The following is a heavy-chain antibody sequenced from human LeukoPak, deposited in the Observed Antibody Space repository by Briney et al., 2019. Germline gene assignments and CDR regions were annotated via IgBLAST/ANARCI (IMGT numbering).Heavy chain of an antibody. J-gene: IGHJ6*02. CDR1: GGSFSGYY. V-gene: IGHV4-34*01. CDR2: INHGGST. D-gene: IGHD5-18*01. CDR3: ARSGYSYGKYYYYYYGMDV. Sequence: SETLSLTCAVYGGSFSGYYWSWIRQPPGKGLEWIGEINHGGSTNYNPSLKSRVTISVDTSKNQFSLKLSSVTAADTAVYYCARSGYSYGKYYYYYYGMDVWGQGTTVTVSS.